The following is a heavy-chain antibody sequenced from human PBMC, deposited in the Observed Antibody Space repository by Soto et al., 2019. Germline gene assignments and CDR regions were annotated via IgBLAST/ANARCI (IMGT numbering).Heavy chain of an antibody. Sequence: GGSLRLSCAASGFTFSSYWMHWVRQAPGKGLVWVSRINSDGSSTSYADSVKGRFTISRDNAKNTLYLQMNSLRAEDTAVYYCAKETMGNWYFDLWGRGNLVTVSS. V-gene: IGHV3-74*01. CDR3: AKETMGNWYFDL. CDR2: INSDGSST. J-gene: IGHJ2*01. CDR1: GFTFSSYW. D-gene: IGHD3-10*01.